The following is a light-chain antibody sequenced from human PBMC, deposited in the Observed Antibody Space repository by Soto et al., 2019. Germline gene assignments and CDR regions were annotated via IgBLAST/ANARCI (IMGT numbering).Light chain of an antibody. CDR2: AAS. Sequence: DIRMTQSPSSLSACLGDRVSITCRASQSISNYLQWYQQKPGKAPKVLIYAASSLQSGVPSRFSGSGSGTDFTLTISSLQPEDCATYYCKESYNTPRTCGQGPKVEI. J-gene: IGKJ1*01. CDR1: QSISNY. V-gene: IGKV1-39*01. CDR3: KESYNTPRT.